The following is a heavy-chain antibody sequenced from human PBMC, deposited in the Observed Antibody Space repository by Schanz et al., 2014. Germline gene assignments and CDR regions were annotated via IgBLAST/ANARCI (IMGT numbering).Heavy chain of an antibody. CDR3: ARRNFYDKSAAFDY. V-gene: IGHV3-72*01. CDR2: SRNKGHSYTS. J-gene: IGHJ4*02. D-gene: IGHD3-9*01. CDR1: GFTFSDHF. Sequence: VQLVESGGTLVKPGGSLRLSCVVSGFTFSDHFMDWVRQAPGKGLEWVGHSRNKGHSYTSEYAASVKGRFTISRDESESSLYLQMDSLKTEDTAVYYCARRNFYDKSAAFDYWGQGSLVTVSS.